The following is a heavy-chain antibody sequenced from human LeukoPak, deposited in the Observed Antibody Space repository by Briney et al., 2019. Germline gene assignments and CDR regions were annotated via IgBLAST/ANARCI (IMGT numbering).Heavy chain of an antibody. V-gene: IGHV1-18*01. Sequence: ASVKVSCKASGYTFTSYGISWVRQAPGQGLEWMGWISAYNGNTNYAQKLQGRVTMTTDTSTSTAYMELRSLRSDDTAVYYCARDGGYYGSGSYYNRDYYGMDVWGQGTTVTVSS. D-gene: IGHD3-10*01. CDR3: ARDGGYYGSGSYYNRDYYGMDV. CDR2: ISAYNGNT. J-gene: IGHJ6*02. CDR1: GYTFTSYG.